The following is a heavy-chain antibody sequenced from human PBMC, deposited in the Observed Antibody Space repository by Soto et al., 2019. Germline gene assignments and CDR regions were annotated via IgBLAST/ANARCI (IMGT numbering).Heavy chain of an antibody. Sequence: ASVKVSCKASGGTFSSYAISWVRQAPGQGLEWMGGIIPIFGTANYAQKFQGRVTITADESTSTAYMELSSLRSEDTAVYYCASTIWDMTTGYYYYYGMDVWGQGTTVTVSS. J-gene: IGHJ6*02. CDR1: GGTFSSYA. CDR2: IIPIFGTA. D-gene: IGHD4-17*01. V-gene: IGHV1-69*13. CDR3: ASTIWDMTTGYYYYYGMDV.